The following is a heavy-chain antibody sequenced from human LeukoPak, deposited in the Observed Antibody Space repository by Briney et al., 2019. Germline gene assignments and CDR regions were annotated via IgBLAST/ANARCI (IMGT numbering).Heavy chain of an antibody. D-gene: IGHD6-19*01. CDR1: GFIFSNYW. CDR3: ARKWAVAGSSYFDY. J-gene: IGHJ4*02. CDR2: IKQDGSVQ. V-gene: IGHV3-7*03. Sequence: GGSLRLSCTASGFIFSNYWMSWVRQAPGKGLEWVANIKQDGSVQYYVDSVKGRFTISRDNAKNSLYLQMNSLRAEDTAVYYCARKWAVAGSSYFDYWGQGTLVTVSS.